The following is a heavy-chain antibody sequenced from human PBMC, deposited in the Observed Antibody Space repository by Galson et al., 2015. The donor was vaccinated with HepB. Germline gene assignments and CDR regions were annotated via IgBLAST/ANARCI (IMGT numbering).Heavy chain of an antibody. CDR1: GFTFSSYS. Sequence: SLRLSCAASGFTFSSYSMNWVRQAPGKGLEWVSYISSSSSTIYYADSVKGRFTISRDNAKNSLYLQMNSLRDEDTAVYYCARDPDYMVRGVIMYFDYWGQGTLVTVSS. D-gene: IGHD3-10*01. CDR3: ARDPDYMVRGVIMYFDY. CDR2: ISSSSSTI. J-gene: IGHJ4*02. V-gene: IGHV3-48*02.